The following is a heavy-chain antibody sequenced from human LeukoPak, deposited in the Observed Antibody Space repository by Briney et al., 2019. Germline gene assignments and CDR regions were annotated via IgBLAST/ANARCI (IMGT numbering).Heavy chain of an antibody. Sequence: PSETLSLTCAVYGGSFSGYYWSWIRQPPGKGLEWIGSIYYSGSTYYNPSLKSRVTISVDTSKNQFSLKLSSVTAADTAVYYCAGRIMVRGVSGSDWYFDLWGRGTLVTVSS. CDR1: GGSFSGYY. V-gene: IGHV4-34*01. CDR3: AGRIMVRGVSGSDWYFDL. CDR2: IYYSGST. D-gene: IGHD3-10*01. J-gene: IGHJ2*01.